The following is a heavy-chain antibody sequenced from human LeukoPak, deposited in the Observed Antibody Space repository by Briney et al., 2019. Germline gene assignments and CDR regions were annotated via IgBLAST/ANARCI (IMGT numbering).Heavy chain of an antibody. CDR1: GYTFTGYY. J-gene: IGHJ5*02. D-gene: IGHD6-19*01. CDR3: ARGSIAVAGTGSWFDP. CDR2: INPNSGGT. V-gene: IGHV1-2*02. Sequence: ASVKVSCKASGYTFTGYYMHWVRQAPGQGLEWMGWINPNSGGTNYAQKFQGRVTMTRDTSISTAYMELSSLRSEDTAVYYCARGSIAVAGTGSWFDPWGQGTLVTVSS.